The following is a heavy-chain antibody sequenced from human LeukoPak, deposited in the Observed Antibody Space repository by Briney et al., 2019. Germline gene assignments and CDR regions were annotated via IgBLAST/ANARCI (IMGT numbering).Heavy chain of an antibody. CDR1: GFTFGDYA. CDR3: TRDRMVAGERGYYYYMDV. V-gene: IGHV3-49*04. J-gene: IGHJ6*03. Sequence: PGRSLRLSCTASGFTFGDYAMSWVRQAPGKGLEWVGFIRSKAYGGTTEYAASVKGRFTISRDDSKSIAYLQMNSLKTEDTAVYYCTRDRMVAGERGYYYYMDVWGKGTTVTISS. CDR2: IRSKAYGGTT. D-gene: IGHD6-19*01.